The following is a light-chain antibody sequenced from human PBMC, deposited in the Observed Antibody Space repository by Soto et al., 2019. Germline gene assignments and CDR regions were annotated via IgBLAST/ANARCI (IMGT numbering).Light chain of an antibody. CDR1: QSVSSD. CDR2: GAS. J-gene: IGKJ3*01. Sequence: EVVMTQSPATLSLSPGERATLSCRASQSVSSDLAWYQQKPGQAPRLLLYGASTRATDIPATFSGGGSGTEYTLTISRLQSEDFAIYYCQQYNDWSPITFGPGTRV. CDR3: QQYNDWSPIT. V-gene: IGKV3-15*01.